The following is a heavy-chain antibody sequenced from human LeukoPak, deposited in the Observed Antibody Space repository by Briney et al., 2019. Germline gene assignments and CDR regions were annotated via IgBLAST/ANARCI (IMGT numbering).Heavy chain of an antibody. D-gene: IGHD2-2*01. Sequence: PGGSLRLSCAASGFTFSSYWMSWVRQAPGKGLEWVANIKQDGSEKYYVDSVKGRFTISRNNAKNSLYLQMNSLRAGDTAVYYCARDLYCSSTSCYLMDVWGQGTTVTVSS. CDR3: ARDLYCSSTSCYLMDV. CDR1: GFTFSSYW. V-gene: IGHV3-7*01. J-gene: IGHJ6*02. CDR2: IKQDGSEK.